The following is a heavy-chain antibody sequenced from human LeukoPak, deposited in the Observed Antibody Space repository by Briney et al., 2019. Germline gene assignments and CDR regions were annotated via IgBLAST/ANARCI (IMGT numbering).Heavy chain of an antibody. V-gene: IGHV3-30*02. CDR1: GFTFSSYG. J-gene: IGHJ4*02. CDR2: IRYDGSNK. Sequence: GGSLRLSCAASGFTFSSYGMHWVRQAPGKGLEWVAFIRYDGSNKYYADSVKGRFTISRDNSKNALYLQMNSLRAEDTAVYYCAKEGGYSYARYYFDYWGQGTLVTVSS. D-gene: IGHD5-18*01. CDR3: AKEGGYSYARYYFDY.